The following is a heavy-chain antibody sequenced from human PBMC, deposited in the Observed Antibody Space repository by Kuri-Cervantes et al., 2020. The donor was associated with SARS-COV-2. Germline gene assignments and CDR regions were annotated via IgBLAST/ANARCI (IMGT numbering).Heavy chain of an antibody. J-gene: IGHJ6*03. CDR3: ARDGAARRLYMDV. D-gene: IGHD6-6*01. V-gene: IGHV3-21*05. CDR1: GFTFSSYE. Sequence: ETLSLTCAASGFTFSSYEMNWVRQAPGKGLEWVSYISSSSSYIYYADSVKGRFTISRDNAKNSLYLQMNSLRAEDTAVYYCARDGAARRLYMDVWGKGTSVTVSS. CDR2: ISSSSSYI.